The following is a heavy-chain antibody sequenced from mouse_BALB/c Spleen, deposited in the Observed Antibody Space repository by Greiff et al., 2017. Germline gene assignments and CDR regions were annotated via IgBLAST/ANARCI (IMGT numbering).Heavy chain of an antibody. V-gene: IGHV7-3*02. CDR1: GFTFTDYY. Sequence: DVMLVESGGGLVQPGGSLRLSCATSGFTFTDYYMSWVRQPPGKALEWLGFIRNKANGYTTEYSASVKGRFTISRDNSQSILYLQMNTLRAEDSATYYCARADGYYVGYFDVWGAGTTVTVSS. J-gene: IGHJ1*01. CDR2: IRNKANGYTT. CDR3: ARADGYYVGYFDV. D-gene: IGHD2-3*01.